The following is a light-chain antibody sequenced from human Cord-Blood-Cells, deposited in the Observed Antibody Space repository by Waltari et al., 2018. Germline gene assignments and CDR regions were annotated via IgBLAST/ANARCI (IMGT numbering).Light chain of an antibody. CDR1: QSISSW. J-gene: IGKJ1*01. CDR2: DAS. Sequence: DIQMTKTPSTLSASVGDRVPITCRASQSISSWLAWYQQKPGKVPKLLIYDASSLESGVPSRFSGSGSGTEFTLTISSLQPDDFATYYCQQYNSYSWTFGQGTKVEIK. CDR3: QQYNSYSWT. V-gene: IGKV1-5*01.